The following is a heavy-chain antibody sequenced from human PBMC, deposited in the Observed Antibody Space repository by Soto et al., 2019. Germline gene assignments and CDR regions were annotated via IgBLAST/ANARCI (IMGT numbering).Heavy chain of an antibody. J-gene: IGHJ6*02. CDR2: IYDSGST. Sequence: PSEIQPLTCSVSEDSSINYDWTWIRQPPGKGLEWIGYIYDSGSTSYNPSLKTRLTISVDTSKNQFSLKLKSVTAADTAVYYCARGTKYYYQGMDVWGQGTTVT. V-gene: IGHV4-59*01. CDR1: EDSSINYD. CDR3: ARGTKYYYQGMDV.